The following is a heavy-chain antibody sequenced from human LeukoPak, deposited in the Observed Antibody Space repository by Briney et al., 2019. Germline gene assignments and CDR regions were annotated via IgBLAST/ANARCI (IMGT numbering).Heavy chain of an antibody. D-gene: IGHD2-2*01. CDR2: IYYSGST. J-gene: IGHJ3*02. Sequence: SETLSLTCTVSGGSISSHYWSWIRQPPGKGLEWIGYIYYSGSTNYNPSLKSRVTISVDTSKNQFSLKLSSVTAADTAVYYCARQYQLLSAFDIWGQGTMVTVSS. CDR1: GGSISSHY. CDR3: ARQYQLLSAFDI. V-gene: IGHV4-59*11.